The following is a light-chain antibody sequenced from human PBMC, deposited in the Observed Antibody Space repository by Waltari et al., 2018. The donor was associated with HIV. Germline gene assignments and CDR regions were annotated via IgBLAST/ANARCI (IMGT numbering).Light chain of an antibody. CDR2: GNN. V-gene: IGLV1-40*01. CDR1: SSNIGAGYD. Sequence: QSVLTQPPSVSGAPGQRVTFSCTGSSSNIGAGYDVHWYQQLPGTAPKLLIYGNNKRHSGVPDRVSGSKAGTSASLAITGLQAEDEADYYCQSYDSSLSGSWVFVGGTKLTVL. J-gene: IGLJ3*02. CDR3: QSYDSSLSGSWV.